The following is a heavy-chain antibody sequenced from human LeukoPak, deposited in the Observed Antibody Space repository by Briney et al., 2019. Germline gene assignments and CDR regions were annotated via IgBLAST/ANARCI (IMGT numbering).Heavy chain of an antibody. CDR2: ISYDGSSE. D-gene: IGHD5-18*01. CDR3: TSDTVDTALGIDY. CDR1: GFSFRSYG. Sequence: GGSLRLSCTASGFSFRSYGIHWVRQAPGKGLEWVAVISYDGSSEYHADFVKGRFTISRDNSKNTLYLHMNSLRAEDTAVYYCTSDTVDTALGIDYWGQGTLVTVSS. V-gene: IGHV3-30*03. J-gene: IGHJ4*02.